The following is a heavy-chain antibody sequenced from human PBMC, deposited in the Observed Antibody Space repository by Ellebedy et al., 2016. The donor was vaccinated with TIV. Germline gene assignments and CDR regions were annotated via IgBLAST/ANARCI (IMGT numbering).Heavy chain of an antibody. D-gene: IGHD4-17*01. Sequence: PGGSLRLSCAASGFTFSSHWMHWVRQAPGEGLVWVARIDGDGVTSYADSVKGRFSISRDNTKNTLYLQMNSLRAEDTAVYYCASPLMTTVTTVDYWGQGTLVTVSS. V-gene: IGHV3-74*01. CDR2: IDGDGVT. CDR3: ASPLMTTVTTVDY. J-gene: IGHJ4*02. CDR1: GFTFSSHW.